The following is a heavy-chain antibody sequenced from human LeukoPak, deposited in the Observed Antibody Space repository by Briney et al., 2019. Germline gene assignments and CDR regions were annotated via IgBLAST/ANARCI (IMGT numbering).Heavy chain of an antibody. CDR2: IYYSGST. CDR1: GGSISSYY. V-gene: IGHV4-59*01. CDR3: AAQERQQLNFDY. J-gene: IGHJ4*02. Sequence: SETLSLTCTVSGGSISSYYWSWIRQPPGKGLEWIGYIYYSGSTNYNPSLKSRVTISVDTSKNQFSLKLSSVTAADTAVYYCAAQERQQLNFDYWGQGTPVTVSS. D-gene: IGHD6-13*01.